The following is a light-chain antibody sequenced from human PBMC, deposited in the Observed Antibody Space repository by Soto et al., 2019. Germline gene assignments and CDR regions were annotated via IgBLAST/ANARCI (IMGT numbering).Light chain of an antibody. V-gene: IGLV7-43*01. Sequence: QAVVTQEPSLTVSPGGTVTLTCATSTGAVTSGNYPNWYQQQPGQAPRPLIYSTNNKYSWTPARFSGSLLGGKAALTLSGVQPEDEADYYCLLYYGGQLGVFGGGTKLTVL. CDR3: LLYYGGQLGV. J-gene: IGLJ2*01. CDR2: STN. CDR1: TGAVTSGNY.